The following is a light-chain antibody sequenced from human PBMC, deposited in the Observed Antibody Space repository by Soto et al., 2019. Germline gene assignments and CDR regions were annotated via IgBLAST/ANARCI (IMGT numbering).Light chain of an antibody. CDR2: DTT. V-gene: IGLV7-46*01. CDR3: LLSYSGASRV. Sequence: QAVVTQEPSLNVSPGGTVTLTCGSSTGAVTSGHFPHWFQQKPGQAPRTLIYDTTNKYSWTPPRFSGSLLGGKAALTLSGAQPEDEAEYFCLLSYSGASRVFGGGTKLTVL. CDR1: TGAVTSGHF. J-gene: IGLJ3*02.